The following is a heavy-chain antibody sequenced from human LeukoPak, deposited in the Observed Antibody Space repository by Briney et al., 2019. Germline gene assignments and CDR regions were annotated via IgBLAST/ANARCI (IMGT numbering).Heavy chain of an antibody. J-gene: IGHJ4*02. D-gene: IGHD3-22*01. CDR1: GFTFSSYS. CDR3: ARGADYYDSSGDY. CDR2: ISSSSSTI. V-gene: IGHV3-48*01. Sequence: GGSLRLSCAASGFTFSSYSMNWVRQAPGKGLEWVSYISSSSSTIYYADSVKGRFTISRDNAKNSLYLQMNSLRAEDTAVYYCARGADYYDSSGDYWGQGTLVTVSS.